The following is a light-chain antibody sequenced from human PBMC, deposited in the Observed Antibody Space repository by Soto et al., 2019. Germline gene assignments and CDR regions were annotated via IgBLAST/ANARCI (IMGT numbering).Light chain of an antibody. Sequence: DIQMTHSPSTLSASVGDRVTITCRASQSISSRLAWYQQKPGKAPKFLVYDASNLESGVPSRFSGSGSGTEFTLTISSLQPDDFATYYCQQYNSYSVTFGQGTKVDIK. CDR3: QQYNSYSVT. J-gene: IGKJ1*01. V-gene: IGKV1-5*01. CDR2: DAS. CDR1: QSISSR.